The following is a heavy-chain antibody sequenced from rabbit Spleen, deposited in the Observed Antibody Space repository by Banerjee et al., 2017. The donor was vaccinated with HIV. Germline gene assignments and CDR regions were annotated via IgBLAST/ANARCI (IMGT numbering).Heavy chain of an antibody. V-gene: IGHV1S47*01. CDR3: VRDRANIGGDYGPYYFDL. Sequence: QEHLVESGRGLVQPGGSLKLSCKASGFDFSDYGVTWVRQAPGKGLEWIGYIDPVFGRTYYANWVNGRFTISRHNAQNTLYLQLDSLTAADTATYFCVRDRANIGGDYGPYYFDLWGQGTLVTVS. CDR1: GFDFSDYG. J-gene: IGHJ4*01. D-gene: IGHD2-1*01. CDR2: IDPVFGRT.